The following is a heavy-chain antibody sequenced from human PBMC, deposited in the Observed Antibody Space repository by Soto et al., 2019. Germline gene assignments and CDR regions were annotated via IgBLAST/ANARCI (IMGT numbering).Heavy chain of an antibody. CDR1: GYSFTSYW. D-gene: IGHD6-13*01. J-gene: IGHJ2*01. V-gene: IGHV5-10-1*01. CDR2: IDPSDSYT. CDR3: ASPLAAAGTGWYFDL. Sequence: EVQLVQSGAEVKKPGESLRISCKGSGYSFTSYWISWVRQMPGKGLEWMGRIDPSDSYTNYSPSFQGHVTISADKSISTAYLQWSSLKDSDTAMYYCASPLAAAGTGWYFDLWGRGTLVTVSS.